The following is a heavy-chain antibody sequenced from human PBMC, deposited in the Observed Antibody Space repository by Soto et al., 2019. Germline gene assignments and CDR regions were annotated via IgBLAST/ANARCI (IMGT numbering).Heavy chain of an antibody. CDR2: IYYSGST. Sequence: SETLSLTCTFSGVNISSSSYYWGWIRQPPGKGLEWIGSIYYSGSTYYNPSLKSRVTISVDTSKNQFSLKLSSVTAADTAVYYCARRYSYSEDFDYWGQGTLVTVSS. V-gene: IGHV4-39*01. CDR3: ARRYSYSEDFDY. CDR1: GVNISSSSYY. D-gene: IGHD5-18*01. J-gene: IGHJ4*02.